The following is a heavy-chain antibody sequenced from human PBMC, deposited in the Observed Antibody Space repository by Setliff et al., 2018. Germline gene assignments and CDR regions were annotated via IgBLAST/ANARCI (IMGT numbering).Heavy chain of an antibody. D-gene: IGHD6-19*01. J-gene: IGHJ6*03. Sequence: LSETLSLTCDVSGYSISSGYYWGWVRQPPGKGLEWIGSIYHGGTTYYNPSLKSRVTISVDTSKNQFSLKLSSVTAADMAVYYCAREQWLDPPGYYYMDVWAKGTTVTVSS. V-gene: IGHV4-38-2*02. CDR3: AREQWLDPPGYYYMDV. CDR1: GYSISSGYY. CDR2: IYHGGTT.